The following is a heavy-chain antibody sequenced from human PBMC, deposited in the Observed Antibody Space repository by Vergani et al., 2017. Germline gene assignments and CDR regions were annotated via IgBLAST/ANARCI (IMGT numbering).Heavy chain of an antibody. CDR2: INHSGST. CDR3: ARRGQWRRPFDY. D-gene: IGHD6-19*01. V-gene: IGHV4-34*01. J-gene: IGHJ4*02. CDR1: GGSFSGYY. Sequence: QVQLQQWGAGLLKPSETLSLTCAVYGGSFSGYYWSWIRQPPGKGLEGIGEINHSGSTNYNPSLKSRVTISVDTSKNQFSLKLSSVTAADTAVYYCARRGQWRRPFDYWGQGTLVTVSS.